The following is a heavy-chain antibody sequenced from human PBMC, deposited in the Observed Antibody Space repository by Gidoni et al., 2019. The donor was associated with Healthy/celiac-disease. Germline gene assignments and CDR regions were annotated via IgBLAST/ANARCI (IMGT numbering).Heavy chain of an antibody. CDR3: AGLLRVWGMDV. V-gene: IGHV3-9*01. Sequence: EVQLVESGGGLVQPGRSLRLSCAASGFTFDDYAMPWVRQAPGKGLEWVSGISWNSGSIGYADSVKGRFTISRDNAKNSLYLQMNSLRAEDTALYYCAGLLRVWGMDVWGQGTTVTVSS. J-gene: IGHJ6*02. D-gene: IGHD1-26*01. CDR1: GFTFDDYA. CDR2: ISWNSGSI.